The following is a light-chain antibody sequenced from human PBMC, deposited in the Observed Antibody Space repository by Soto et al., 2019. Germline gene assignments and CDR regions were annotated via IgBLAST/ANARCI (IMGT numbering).Light chain of an antibody. J-gene: IGKJ5*01. CDR2: AAS. CDR1: QSISNY. CDR3: QQSFSSPQIT. V-gene: IGKV1-39*01. Sequence: DIQMTQSPSSLSASVGDRVTITCQASQSISNYLSWYQQKPGKAPKLLIYAASSLQSGVPSRFSGGGSGTDFTLTISSLQPEDFATYYCQQSFSSPQITFGQGTRLEIK.